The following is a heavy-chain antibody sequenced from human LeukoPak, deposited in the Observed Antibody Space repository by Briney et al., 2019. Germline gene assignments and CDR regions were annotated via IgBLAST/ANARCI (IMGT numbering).Heavy chain of an antibody. J-gene: IGHJ4*02. CDR1: GGSFSGYY. V-gene: IGHV4-34*01. Sequence: SETLSLTCAVYGGSFSGYYWSWIRQPPGKGLEWIGEINHSGSTNYNPSLKSRVTISVDTSKNQFSLKLSSVTAADTAVYYCARGGGNLGLDYWGQGTLVTVSS. CDR3: ARGGGNLGLDY. CDR2: INHSGST. D-gene: IGHD3-16*01.